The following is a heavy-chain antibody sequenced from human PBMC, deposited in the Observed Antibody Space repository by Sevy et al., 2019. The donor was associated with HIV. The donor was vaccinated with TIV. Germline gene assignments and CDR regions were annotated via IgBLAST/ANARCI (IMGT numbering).Heavy chain of an antibody. D-gene: IGHD1-1*01. CDR1: GFTFSRYS. Sequence: GGSLRLSCAASGFTFSRYSMHWVRRAPGKGLEWVATLSFDASNKDYADSVKGRFTISRDNFQNVLFLQMNSLRPEDTAVYYCALERLSSDVAEYFQNWGQGTLVTVSS. CDR2: LSFDASNK. J-gene: IGHJ1*01. V-gene: IGHV3-30*04. CDR3: ALERLSSDVAEYFQN.